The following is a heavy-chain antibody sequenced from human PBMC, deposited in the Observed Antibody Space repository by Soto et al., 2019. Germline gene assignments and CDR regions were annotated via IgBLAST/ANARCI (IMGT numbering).Heavy chain of an antibody. Sequence: QVQLVQSGAEVKKPESSVKVSCKAPGGTFSTYAISWVRQAPGQGLEWMGGIIPMFGTANYAQRFQDRVTITAGESTNTVYMEVSSLRSEDTAVYFCASGIQLWLRRINNGYSGWGQGTLVTVSS. CDR2: IIPMFGTA. D-gene: IGHD5-18*01. J-gene: IGHJ4*02. V-gene: IGHV1-69*12. CDR1: GGTFSTYA. CDR3: ASGIQLWLRRINNGYSG.